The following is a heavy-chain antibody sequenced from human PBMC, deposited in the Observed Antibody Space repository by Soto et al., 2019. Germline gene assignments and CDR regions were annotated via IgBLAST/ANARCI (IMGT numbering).Heavy chain of an antibody. V-gene: IGHV3-7*01. D-gene: IGHD5-18*01. CDR2: IKQDGSEK. CDR1: GFTFSSYW. CDR3: ARGYSYGYPYYYYGMDV. J-gene: IGHJ6*02. Sequence: EVQLVESGGGLVQPGGSLRLSCAASGFTFSSYWMSWVRQAPGKGLEWVANIKQDGSEKYYVDSVKGRFTISRDNAKNSLYLQMNSLRAEDTAVYYCARGYSYGYPYYYYGMDVWGQGATVTVSS.